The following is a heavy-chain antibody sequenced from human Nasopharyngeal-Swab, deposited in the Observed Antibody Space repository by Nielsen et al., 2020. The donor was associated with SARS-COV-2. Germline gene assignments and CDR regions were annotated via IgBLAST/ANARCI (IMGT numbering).Heavy chain of an antibody. D-gene: IGHD1-26*01. Sequence: SETLSLTCTVSGGSISSSTFYWSWIRQPPGKGLEWIGYIYYSGSTNYNPSLKSRVTISVDTSKNQFSLKLSSVTAADTAVYYCARLRGWVRAFDIWGQGTMVTVSS. CDR1: GGSISSSTFY. V-gene: IGHV4-61*05. CDR2: IYYSGST. J-gene: IGHJ3*02. CDR3: ARLRGWVRAFDI.